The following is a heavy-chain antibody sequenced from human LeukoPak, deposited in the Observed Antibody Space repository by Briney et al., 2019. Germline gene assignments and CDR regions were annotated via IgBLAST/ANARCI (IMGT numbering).Heavy chain of an antibody. V-gene: IGHV4-39*07. CDR1: GGSISSSSYY. J-gene: IGHJ4*02. CDR3: ARNGGHIWFGDPSTYYFDY. CDR2: IYYSGST. D-gene: IGHD3-10*01. Sequence: PSETLSLTCTVSGGSISSSSYYWGWIRQPPGKGLEWIGSIYYSGSTYYNPSLKSRVTMSVDTSKNQFSLKLSSVTAADTAVYYCARNGGHIWFGDPSTYYFDYWGQGTLVTVSS.